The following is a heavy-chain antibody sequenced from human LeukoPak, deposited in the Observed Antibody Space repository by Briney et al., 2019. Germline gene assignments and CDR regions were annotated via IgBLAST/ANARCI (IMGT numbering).Heavy chain of an antibody. CDR3: ASNPIFGVVRYYYYGMDV. CDR1: GGTFSSYA. D-gene: IGHD3-3*01. V-gene: IGHV1-69*13. CDR2: ISPIFGTA. J-gene: IGHJ6*02. Sequence: ASVKVSCKASGGTFSSYAISWVRQAPGQGLEWMGGISPIFGTANYAQKFQGRVTITADASTSTAYMELRSLRSEDTAVYYCASNPIFGVVRYYYYGMDVWGQGTTVTVSS.